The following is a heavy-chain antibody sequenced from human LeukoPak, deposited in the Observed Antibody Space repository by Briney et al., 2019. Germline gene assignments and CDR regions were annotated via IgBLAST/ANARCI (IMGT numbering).Heavy chain of an antibody. CDR1: GFTFDDYA. Sequence: PGRSLRLSCAASGFTFDDYAMHWVRQAPGKGLEWVSGISWNSGSIGYADSVKGRFTISRDNAKNSLYLQMNSLRAEDMALYYCAKDRVTTYYYYMDVWGKGTTVTVSS. J-gene: IGHJ6*03. V-gene: IGHV3-9*03. CDR3: AKDRVTTYYYYMDV. CDR2: ISWNSGSI. D-gene: IGHD4-11*01.